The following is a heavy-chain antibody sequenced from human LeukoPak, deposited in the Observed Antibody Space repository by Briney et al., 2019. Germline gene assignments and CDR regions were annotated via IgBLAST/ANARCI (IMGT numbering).Heavy chain of an antibody. J-gene: IGHJ4*02. D-gene: IGHD3-22*01. V-gene: IGHV3-21*01. Sequence: GGSLRLSCAASGFTFRSYSMNWVRQAPRKGLEWVSSISSSSSYIYYADSVKGRFTISRDNAKNSVYLQMNSLRAEDTAVYYCARDYYDSSGYYRIDYWGQGTLVTVSS. CDR3: ARDYYDSSGYYRIDY. CDR2: ISSSSSYI. CDR1: GFTFRSYS.